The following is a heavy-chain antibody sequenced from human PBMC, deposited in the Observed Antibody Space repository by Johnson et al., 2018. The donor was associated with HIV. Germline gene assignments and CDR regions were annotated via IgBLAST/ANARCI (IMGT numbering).Heavy chain of an antibody. CDR3: AKETRDTRSAFDI. J-gene: IGHJ3*02. Sequence: QVQLVESGGGVVQPGRSLRLSCAASGFSFSDYAMHWVRQAPGKGLEWVAVISYDGSSKFYPNSLKGRFSISRDNSKNTVYLQMNTLRTEDTAVYYCAKETRDTRSAFDIWGQGTMVTVSA. CDR2: ISYDGSSK. CDR1: GFSFSDYA. D-gene: IGHD3-22*01. V-gene: IGHV3-30*04.